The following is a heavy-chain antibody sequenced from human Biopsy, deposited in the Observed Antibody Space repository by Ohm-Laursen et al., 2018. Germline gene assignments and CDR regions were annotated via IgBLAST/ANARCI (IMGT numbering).Heavy chain of an antibody. CDR3: AIDGNDFLTDYLKIDQ. CDR1: GYTFTGYY. D-gene: IGHD3-9*01. V-gene: IGHV1-2*02. CDR2: INPKSGGT. Sequence: SVKVSCKASGYTFTGYYLHWVRQAPRQGLEWMGWINPKSGGTHYLEKFRGRVTMTRDTSISTAYMEVSSLRSDDTAVYYCAIDGNDFLTDYLKIDQWGQGTLVTVSS. J-gene: IGHJ4*02.